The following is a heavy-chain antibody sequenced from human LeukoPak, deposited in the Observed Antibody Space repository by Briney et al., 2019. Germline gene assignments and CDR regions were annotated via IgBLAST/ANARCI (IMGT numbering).Heavy chain of an antibody. Sequence: GGSLRLSCAASGFTLSSYAMSWVRQGPGKGLEWVSAISVSGNTYHADSVKGRFTISRDNAKNSLYLQMNSLRAEDTAAYYCARSGPHYSESSGYLWGQGTQVTVSS. V-gene: IGHV3-21*01. CDR3: ARSGPHYSESSGYL. CDR2: ISVSGNT. J-gene: IGHJ5*02. D-gene: IGHD3-22*01. CDR1: GFTLSSYA.